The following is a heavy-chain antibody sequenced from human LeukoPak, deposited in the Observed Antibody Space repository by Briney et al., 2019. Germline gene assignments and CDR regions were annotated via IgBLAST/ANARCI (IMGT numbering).Heavy chain of an antibody. Sequence: SETLSLTCTVSGGSISGYYWSWIRQPAGKGLEWIGRIYTSGSTNYSPSLKSRVTMPVDTSKNQFSLKLSSVTAADTAVYYCASSYCSSTSCYDYFDYWGQGTLVTVSS. CDR1: GGSISGYY. J-gene: IGHJ4*02. D-gene: IGHD2-2*01. V-gene: IGHV4-4*07. CDR3: ASSYCSSTSCYDYFDY. CDR2: IYTSGST.